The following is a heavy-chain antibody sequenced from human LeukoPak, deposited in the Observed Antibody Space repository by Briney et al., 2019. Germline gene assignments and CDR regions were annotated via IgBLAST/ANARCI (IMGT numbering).Heavy chain of an antibody. CDR1: GGSISSYY. V-gene: IGHV4-59*01. D-gene: IGHD5-24*01. CDR2: IYYSGST. Sequence: PSETLSLTCTVSGGSISSYYWSWIRQPPGKGLDWIGYIYYSGSTNYDPSLKSRVTISVDTSKNQFSLKLSSVTAADTAVYYCARRRDGYKGFDYWGQGTLVTVSS. J-gene: IGHJ4*02. CDR3: ARRRDGYKGFDY.